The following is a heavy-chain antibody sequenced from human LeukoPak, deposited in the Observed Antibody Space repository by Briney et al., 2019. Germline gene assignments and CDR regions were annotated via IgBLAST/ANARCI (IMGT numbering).Heavy chain of an antibody. D-gene: IGHD3-3*01. J-gene: IGHJ4*02. Sequence: PGGSPRLSCAASGFTFSSYWMHWVRQAPGKGLVWVSRINSDGSSTSYADSVKGRFTISRDNAKNTLYLQMNSLRAEDTAVYYCARDERSGEHFDYWGQGTLVTVSS. V-gene: IGHV3-74*01. CDR2: INSDGSST. CDR3: ARDERSGEHFDY. CDR1: GFTFSSYW.